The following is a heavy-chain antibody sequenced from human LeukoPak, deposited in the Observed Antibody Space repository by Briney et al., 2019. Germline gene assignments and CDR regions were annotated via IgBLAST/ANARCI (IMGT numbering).Heavy chain of an antibody. J-gene: IGHJ5*02. CDR2: IYSGGST. CDR1: GFTVSSNY. CDR3: ARDSNRGYSSSWYWFDP. V-gene: IGHV3-66*01. Sequence: GGSLRLSCAASGFTVSSNYMSWVRQAPGKELEWVSVIYSGGSTYYADSVKGRFTISRDNSKNTLYLQMNSLRAEDTAVYYCARDSNRGYSSSWYWFDPWGQGTLVTVSS. D-gene: IGHD6-13*01.